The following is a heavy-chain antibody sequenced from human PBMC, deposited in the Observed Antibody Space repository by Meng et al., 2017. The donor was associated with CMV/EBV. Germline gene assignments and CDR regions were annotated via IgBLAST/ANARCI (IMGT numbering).Heavy chain of an antibody. V-gene: IGHV1-46*01. D-gene: IGHD6-6*01. CDR3: ARGYPQGQLAYYYYGMDV. J-gene: IGHJ6*02. CDR1: GYTFTSYY. Sequence: ASVKVSCKASGYTFTSYYMHWVRQAPGQGLEWMGIINPSGGSTSYAQKFQGRVTMTRDTSTSTVYMELSSLRSEDTAVYYCARGYPQGQLAYYYYGMDVWGQGTTVTVSS. CDR2: INPSGGST.